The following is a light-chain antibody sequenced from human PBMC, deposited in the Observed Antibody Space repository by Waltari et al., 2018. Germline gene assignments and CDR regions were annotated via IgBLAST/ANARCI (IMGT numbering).Light chain of an antibody. CDR2: AAS. CDR1: QSVRSN. CDR3: QQYNNWPLT. Sequence: EIVMTLFPATLSVSPGERATLSCRASQSVRSNLAWYQQKPGQAPRLLIYAASTRATGNPASFSGSGAGTEFTLTISSLQSEDFAVYYCQQYNNWPLTFGGGTKVEIK. V-gene: IGKV3-15*01. J-gene: IGKJ4*01.